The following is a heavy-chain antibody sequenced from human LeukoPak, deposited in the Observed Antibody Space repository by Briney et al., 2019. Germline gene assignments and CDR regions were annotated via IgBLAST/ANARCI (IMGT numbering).Heavy chain of an antibody. D-gene: IGHD3-10*01. CDR2: ISAYNGNT. V-gene: IGHV1-18*04. CDR1: GYTFTDYY. Sequence: ASVKVSCKVSGYTFTDYYMHWVRQAPGQGLEWMGWISAYNGNTNYAQKLQGRVTMTTDTSTSTAYMELRSLRSDDTAVYYCAREGSITMVRGVINYWGQGTLVTVSS. CDR3: AREGSITMVRGVINY. J-gene: IGHJ4*02.